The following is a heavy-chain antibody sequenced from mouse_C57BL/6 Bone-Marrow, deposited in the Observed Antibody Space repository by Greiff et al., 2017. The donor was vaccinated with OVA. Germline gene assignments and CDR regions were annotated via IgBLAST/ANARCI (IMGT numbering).Heavy chain of an antibody. CDR2: IDPETGGT. J-gene: IGHJ1*03. Sequence: QVQLKESGAELVRPGASVTLSCKASGYTFTDYEMHWVKQTPVHGLGWIGAIDPETGGTAYNQKFKGKAILTADKSSSTAYMELRSLTSEDSAVDYCTRRWLLQNFDVWGTGTTVTVSS. CDR1: GYTFTDYE. CDR3: TRRWLLQNFDV. V-gene: IGHV1-15*01. D-gene: IGHD2-3*01.